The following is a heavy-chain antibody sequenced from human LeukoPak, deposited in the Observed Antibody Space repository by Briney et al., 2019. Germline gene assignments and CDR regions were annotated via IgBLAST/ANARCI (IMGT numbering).Heavy chain of an antibody. CDR2: IYYSGST. V-gene: IGHV4-59*06. D-gene: IGHD2-21*02. J-gene: IGHJ3*02. CDR1: GGSISSYY. Sequence: PSETLSLTCTVSGGSISSYYWSWIRQHPGKGLEWIGYIYYSGSTYYNPSLKSRVTISVGTSKNQFSLKLSSVTAADTAVYYCARGGGDLDAFDIWGQGTMVTVSS. CDR3: ARGGGDLDAFDI.